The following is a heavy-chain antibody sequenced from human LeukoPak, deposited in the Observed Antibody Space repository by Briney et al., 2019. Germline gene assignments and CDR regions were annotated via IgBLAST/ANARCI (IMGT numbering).Heavy chain of an antibody. D-gene: IGHD4-17*01. CDR2: INHSGGT. CDR1: GGSFSGYY. V-gene: IGHV4-34*01. Sequence: PSETLSLTCAVYGGSFSGYYWSWIRQPPGKGLEWIGEINHSGGTNYNPSLKSRVTISVDTSKNQFSLKLSSVTAADTAVYYCARGSRYATVKPARDYYYYGMDVWGQGTTVTVSS. CDR3: ARGSRYATVKPARDYYYYGMDV. J-gene: IGHJ6*02.